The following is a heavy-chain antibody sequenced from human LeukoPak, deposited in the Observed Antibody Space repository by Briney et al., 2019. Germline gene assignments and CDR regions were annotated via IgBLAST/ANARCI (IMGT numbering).Heavy chain of an antibody. Sequence: ASVKVSCKASGCTFTDYYIHWVRQAPGQGLEWMGWINPNSGDTDYAQKFQGWVTMTRDTSISTAYMELSRLTSDDTAVYFCARDSSGWAPKFDYWGQGTLVTVSS. CDR1: GCTFTDYY. CDR2: INPNSGDT. D-gene: IGHD6-19*01. CDR3: ARDSSGWAPKFDY. V-gene: IGHV1-2*04. J-gene: IGHJ4*01.